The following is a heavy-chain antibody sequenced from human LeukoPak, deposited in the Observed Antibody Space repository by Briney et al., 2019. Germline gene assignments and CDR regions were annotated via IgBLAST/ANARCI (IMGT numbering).Heavy chain of an antibody. CDR3: ARATSSGWSAWVDY. CDR2: IYYSGST. CDR1: GGSISSYY. V-gene: IGHV4-59*12. Sequence: SETLSLTCTVSGGSISSYYWSWIRQPPGKGLEWIGYIYYSGSTNYNPSLKSRVTISVDTSKNQFSLKLSSVTAADTAVYYCARATSSGWSAWVDYWGQGTLVTVSS. D-gene: IGHD6-19*01. J-gene: IGHJ4*02.